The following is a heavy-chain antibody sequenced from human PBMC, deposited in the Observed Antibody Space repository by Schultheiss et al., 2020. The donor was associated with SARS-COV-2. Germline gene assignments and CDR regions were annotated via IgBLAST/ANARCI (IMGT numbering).Heavy chain of an antibody. J-gene: IGHJ4*02. Sequence: GGSLRLSCAASGFTFSSYSMNWARQAPGKGLEWVAVIWYDGSNKYYADSVKGRFTISRDNSKNTLYLQMNSLRAEDTAVYYCARDLERSSSLDYWGQGTLVTVSS. CDR3: ARDLERSSSLDY. D-gene: IGHD6-13*01. CDR1: GFTFSSYS. CDR2: IWYDGSNK. V-gene: IGHV3-33*08.